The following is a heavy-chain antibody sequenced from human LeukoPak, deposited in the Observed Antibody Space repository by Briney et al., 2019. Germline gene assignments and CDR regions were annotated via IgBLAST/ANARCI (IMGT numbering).Heavy chain of an antibody. J-gene: IGHJ1*01. Sequence: SETLSLTCTVSGGSISTYYWNWIRQPPGKGLEWIGYIYHSGSTNYNPSLQSRVTISVDTSKNQFSLNLNSVTAADTAVYYCARGGAAHLHFQNWGQGTLVTVSS. D-gene: IGHD6-6*01. CDR2: IYHSGST. CDR3: ARGGAAHLHFQN. V-gene: IGHV4-59*01. CDR1: GGSISTYY.